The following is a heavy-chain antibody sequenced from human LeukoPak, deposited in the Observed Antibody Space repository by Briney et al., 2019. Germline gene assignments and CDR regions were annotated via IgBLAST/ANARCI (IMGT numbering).Heavy chain of an antibody. J-gene: IGHJ4*02. CDR3: ARRVVVPAALLTYYFDY. Sequence: GGSLRLSCAASGFTFRTYSMNWVRQAPGKGLEWVANIKQDGSEKYYVDSVKGRFTISRDNAKNSLYLQMNSLRAEDTAVYYCARRVVVPAALLTYYFDYWGQGTLVTVSS. CDR1: GFTFRTYS. CDR2: IKQDGSEK. V-gene: IGHV3-7*01. D-gene: IGHD2-2*01.